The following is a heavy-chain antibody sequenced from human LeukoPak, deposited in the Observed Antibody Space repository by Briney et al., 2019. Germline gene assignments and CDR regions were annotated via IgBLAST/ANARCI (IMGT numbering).Heavy chain of an antibody. V-gene: IGHV3-23*01. CDR3: AKRHGSSGVIDY. J-gene: IGHJ4*02. CDR1: GFTFSTYA. D-gene: IGHD1-26*01. Sequence: GGSLRLSCAASGFTFSTYAMSWVRQAPGKGLDWVSLIGGSGSSTYYADSVKGRFTISRDNSKNTLYLQMNSLRADDTAVYYCAKRHGSSGVIDYWGQGTLVTVSS. CDR2: IGGSGSST.